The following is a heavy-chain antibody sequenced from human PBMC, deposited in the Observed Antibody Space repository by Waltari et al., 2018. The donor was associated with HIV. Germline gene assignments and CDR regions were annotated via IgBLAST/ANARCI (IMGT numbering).Heavy chain of an antibody. CDR3: AKDLGIPMHITIYGRGNDDAFDI. Sequence: EVQLLESGGGLVQPGGSLSLSCAASGFTFSSYAMSWVRQATGKGLEWVSAISGSGGSTYYADSVKGRFTISRDNSKNTLYLQMNSLRAEDTAVYYCAKDLGIPMHITIYGRGNDDAFDIWGQGTMVTVSS. CDR1: GFTFSSYA. CDR2: ISGSGGST. V-gene: IGHV3-23*01. J-gene: IGHJ3*02. D-gene: IGHD3-10*01.